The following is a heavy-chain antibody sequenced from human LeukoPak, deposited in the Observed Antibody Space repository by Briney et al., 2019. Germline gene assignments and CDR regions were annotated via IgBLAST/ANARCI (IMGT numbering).Heavy chain of an antibody. J-gene: IGHJ4*02. V-gene: IGHV1-46*01. CDR1: GYTFTSYY. CDR3: AGVSRDRYYDSSGYYYAIDY. Sequence: GASVKVSCKASGYTFTSYYMHWVRQAPGQGLEWMGIINPSGSSTSYAQKFQGRVTMTRDMSTSTVYMELSSLRSEDTAVYYCAGVSRDRYYDSSGYYYAIDYWGQGTLVTVSS. CDR2: INPSGSST. D-gene: IGHD3-22*01.